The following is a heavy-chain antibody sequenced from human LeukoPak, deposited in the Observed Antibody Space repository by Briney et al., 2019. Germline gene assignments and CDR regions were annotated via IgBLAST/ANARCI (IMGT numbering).Heavy chain of an antibody. CDR2: ISGSGGST. D-gene: IGHD3-10*01. CDR1: GFTFSSYA. Sequence: PGGSLRLSCAASGFTFSSYAMSWVRRAPGKGLEWVSAISGSGGSTYYADSVKGRFTISRDNSKNTLYLQMNSLRAEDTAVYYCAKDSDYYGSRGMADYWGQGTLVTVSS. CDR3: AKDSDYYGSRGMADY. J-gene: IGHJ4*02. V-gene: IGHV3-23*01.